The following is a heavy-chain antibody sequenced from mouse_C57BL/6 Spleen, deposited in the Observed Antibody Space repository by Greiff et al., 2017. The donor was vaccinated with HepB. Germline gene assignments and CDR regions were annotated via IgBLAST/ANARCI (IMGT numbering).Heavy chain of an antibody. CDR1: GFSLTSYG. Sequence: QVHVKQSGPGLVQPSQSLSITCTVSGFSLTSYGVHWVRQSPGKGLEWLGVIWSGGSTDYNAAFISRLSISKDNSKSQVFFKMNSLQADDTAIYYCARNGDYYGSSPSYAMDYWGQGTSVTVSS. CDR2: IWSGGST. D-gene: IGHD1-1*01. V-gene: IGHV2-2*01. CDR3: ARNGDYYGSSPSYAMDY. J-gene: IGHJ4*01.